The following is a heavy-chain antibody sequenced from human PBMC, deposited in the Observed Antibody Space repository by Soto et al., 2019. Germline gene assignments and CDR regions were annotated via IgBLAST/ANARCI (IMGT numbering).Heavy chain of an antibody. J-gene: IGHJ3*02. V-gene: IGHV1-69*02. CDR1: GGTFSSYT. Sequence: QVLLVQSGAEVKKPGSSVKVSCKASGGTFSSYTISWVRQAPGQGLEWMGRIIPILGIANYAQKFQGRVTITADKSTSTAYMELSSLRSEDTAVYYCARSLTINYAFDIWGQGTIVTVSS. CDR3: ARSLTINYAFDI. CDR2: IIPILGIA. D-gene: IGHD3-3*01.